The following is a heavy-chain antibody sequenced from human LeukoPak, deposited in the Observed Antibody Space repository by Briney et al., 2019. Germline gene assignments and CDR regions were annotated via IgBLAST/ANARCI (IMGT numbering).Heavy chain of an antibody. V-gene: IGHV4-38-2*01. D-gene: IGHD3-10*01. J-gene: IGHJ5*02. CDR1: GYSISSGYY. CDR3: ARMGYYGSGSWNWFDP. CDR2: INHSGST. Sequence: SETLSLTCAVSGYSISSGYYWGWIRQPPGKGLEWIGEINHSGSTNYNPSLKSRVAISVDTSKNQFSLKLSSVTAADTAVYYCARMGYYGSGSWNWFDPWGQGTLVTVSS.